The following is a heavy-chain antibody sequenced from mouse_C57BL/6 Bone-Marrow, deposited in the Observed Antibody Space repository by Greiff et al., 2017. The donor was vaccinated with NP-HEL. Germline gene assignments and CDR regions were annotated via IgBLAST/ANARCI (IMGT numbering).Heavy chain of an antibody. CDR2: IDPETGGT. D-gene: IGHD2-3*01. CDR3: TRNPDGYSDTWYFDV. Sequence: QVQLQQSGAELVRPGASVTLSCKASGYTFTDYEMHWVKQTPVHGLEWIGAIDPETGGTAYNQKFKGKAILTADKSSSTAYMELRSLTSEDSAVYYCTRNPDGYSDTWYFDVWGTGTTVTVSS. J-gene: IGHJ1*03. CDR1: GYTFTDYE. V-gene: IGHV1-15*01.